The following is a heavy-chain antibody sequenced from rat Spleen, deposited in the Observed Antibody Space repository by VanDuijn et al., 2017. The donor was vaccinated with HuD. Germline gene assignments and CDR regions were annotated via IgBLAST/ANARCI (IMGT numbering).Heavy chain of an antibody. Sequence: EVQLVESGGGLVQPGRSLKLSCAASGFTFSDYYMAWVRQAPGEGLQWLSSISPDGGSTYYPDSVKGRFTIARDNAENTAYLQMNSLMSEDTATYYCGKDMNYYSTYPFYVMGAWGPGASVTVSS. J-gene: IGHJ4*01. CDR2: ISPDGGST. CDR1: GFTFSDYY. CDR3: GKDMNYYSTYPFYVMGA. V-gene: IGHV5-58*01. D-gene: IGHD1-2*01.